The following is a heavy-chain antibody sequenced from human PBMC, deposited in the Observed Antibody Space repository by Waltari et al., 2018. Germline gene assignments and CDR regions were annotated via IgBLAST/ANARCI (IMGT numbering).Heavy chain of an antibody. D-gene: IGHD6-6*01. CDR1: GGTFSSYA. J-gene: IGHJ6*03. CDR2: IIPIFGTA. Sequence: QVQLVQSGAEVKKPGSSVKVSCKAPGGTFSSYAISWVQQAPGQGLEWMGRIIPIFGTANYAQKFQGRVTITADKSTSTAYMELSSLRSEDTAVYYCARDKDSSSSYYYYYMDVWGKGTTVTISS. V-gene: IGHV1-69*13. CDR3: ARDKDSSSSYYYYYMDV.